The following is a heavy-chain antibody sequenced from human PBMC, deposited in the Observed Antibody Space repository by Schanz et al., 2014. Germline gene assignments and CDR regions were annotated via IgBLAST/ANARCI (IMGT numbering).Heavy chain of an antibody. J-gene: IGHJ4*02. V-gene: IGHV1-46*01. CDR2: INPSGGST. CDR1: GYTFVSYS. D-gene: IGHD6-19*01. CDR3: ARGGYSSGWYDRDIAHFDY. Sequence: QVQLVQSGAEVKKPGASVKVSCKASGYTFVSYSMHWVRQAPGQGLEWMGMINPSGGSTTYAQKFQGRVTMTRDTSTSTVYMELRSLRSDDTAVYYCARGGYSSGWYDRDIAHFDYWGQGTLVIVSS.